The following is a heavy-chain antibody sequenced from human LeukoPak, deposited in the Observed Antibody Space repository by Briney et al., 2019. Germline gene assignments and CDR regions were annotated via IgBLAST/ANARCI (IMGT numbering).Heavy chain of an antibody. CDR3: ARGLYYDPGDWFDP. D-gene: IGHD3-10*01. Sequence: ASVKVSCKASGYTFTSYDINWVRQATGQGLEWMGWMNPNSGNTGYAQKFQGRVTMTRNTSISTAYMELSSLRSEDMAVYYCARGLYYDPGDWFDPWGQGTLVTVSS. CDR2: MNPNSGNT. J-gene: IGHJ5*02. V-gene: IGHV1-8*01. CDR1: GYTFTSYD.